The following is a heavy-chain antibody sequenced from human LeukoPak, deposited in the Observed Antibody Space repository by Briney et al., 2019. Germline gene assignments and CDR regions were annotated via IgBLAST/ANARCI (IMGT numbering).Heavy chain of an antibody. V-gene: IGHV3-23*01. Sequence: PGGSLRLSCAASGFTFSSYAMSWVRQAPGKGLEWVSAISGSGGSTYYADSVKGQFTISGDNSKNTLYLQMNSLSAEDTAVYYCAKFGSSGYYHPFDYWGQGTLVTVSS. CDR2: ISGSGGST. D-gene: IGHD3-22*01. CDR3: AKFGSSGYYHPFDY. CDR1: GFTFSSYA. J-gene: IGHJ4*02.